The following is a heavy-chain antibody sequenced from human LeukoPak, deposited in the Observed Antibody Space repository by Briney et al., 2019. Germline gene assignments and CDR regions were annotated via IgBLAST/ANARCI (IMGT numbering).Heavy chain of an antibody. CDR2: ISGAGGTT. D-gene: IGHD2-21*01. J-gene: IGHJ4*02. CDR1: GFTFSSYA. CDR3: AKAPVTSCRGAYCYPFDS. V-gene: IGHV3-23*01. Sequence: GGSLRLSCAASGFTFSSYAMSWVRHSPEKGLEWVSGISGAGGTTYHADSVRGRFTISRDNSKNTLYLQMNSLRAEDAAVYFCAKAPVTSCRGAYCYPFDSWGQGTLVTVSS.